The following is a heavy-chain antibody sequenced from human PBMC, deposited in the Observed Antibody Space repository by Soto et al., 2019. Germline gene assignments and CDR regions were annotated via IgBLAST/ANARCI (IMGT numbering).Heavy chain of an antibody. CDR1: GYTFTSYD. CDR2: MNPNSGNT. V-gene: IGHV1-8*01. CDR3: ARVRLWGSVYYFDY. J-gene: IGHJ4*02. D-gene: IGHD2-21*01. Sequence: ASVKVSCKASGYTFTSYDINWVRQATGQGLEWMGWMNPNSGNTGYAQKFQGRVTMTRNTSISTAYMELSSLRSEDTAVYYCARVRLWGSVYYFDYWGQGTLVTVSS.